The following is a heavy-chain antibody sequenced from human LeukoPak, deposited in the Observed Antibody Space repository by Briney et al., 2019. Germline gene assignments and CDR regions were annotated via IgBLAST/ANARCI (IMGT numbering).Heavy chain of an antibody. Sequence: SETLSLTCAVYGGSFSGYYWSWIRQPPGKGLEWIGEINHSGSTNYNPSLKSRVTISVDTSKNQFSLKLSSVTAADTAVYYCARDSYLWYYYGSGSYYTLSDYWGQGTLVTVSS. V-gene: IGHV4-34*01. CDR2: INHSGST. CDR3: ARDSYLWYYYGSGSYYTLSDY. J-gene: IGHJ4*02. CDR1: GGSFSGYY. D-gene: IGHD3-10*01.